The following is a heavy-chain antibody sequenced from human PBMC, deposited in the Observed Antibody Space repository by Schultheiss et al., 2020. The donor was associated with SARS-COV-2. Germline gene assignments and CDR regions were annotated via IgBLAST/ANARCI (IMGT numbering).Heavy chain of an antibody. J-gene: IGHJ6*02. CDR1: GFTFSSYS. Sequence: GESLKISCAASGFTFSSYSMNWVRQAPGKGLEWVALMSYDGLDKYYADSVKARFTISRDSSKNTLYLQMNSLRDEDTAVYYCARARDNFSYYYSGMDVWGQGTTVTVSS. CDR3: ARARDNFSYYYSGMDV. CDR2: MSYDGLDK. D-gene: IGHD1-20*01. V-gene: IGHV3-30*03.